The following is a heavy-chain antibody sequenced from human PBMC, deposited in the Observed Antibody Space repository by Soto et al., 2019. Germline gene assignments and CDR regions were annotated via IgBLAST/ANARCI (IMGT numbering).Heavy chain of an antibody. V-gene: IGHV1-2*04. CDR3: ARQDYDILTGYSYYFDY. Sequence: QVQLVQSGAEVKKPGASVKVSCKASGYTFTGYYMHWVRQAPGQGLEWMGWINPNSGGTNYAQKFQGWVTMTRDTSISTAYMELSRLRSDDTAVYYCARQDYDILTGYSYYFDYWGQGTLVTVSS. CDR1: GYTFTGYY. D-gene: IGHD3-9*01. CDR2: INPNSGGT. J-gene: IGHJ4*02.